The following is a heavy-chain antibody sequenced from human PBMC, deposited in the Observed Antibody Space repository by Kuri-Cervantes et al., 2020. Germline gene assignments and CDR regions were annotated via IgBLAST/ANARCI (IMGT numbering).Heavy chain of an antibody. CDR2: ISNSGDTI. D-gene: IGHD4-23*01. V-gene: IGHV3-48*03. J-gene: IGHJ4*02. Sequence: GGSLRLSCAASGFIFSAYEMNWVRQAPGKGLDWVSYISNSGDTIYYADSVKGRFTIPRDNAKNSLYLQMNSLRADDTAVYYCASGIYGGKDYWGQGTLVTVSS. CDR3: ASGIYGGKDY. CDR1: GFIFSAYE.